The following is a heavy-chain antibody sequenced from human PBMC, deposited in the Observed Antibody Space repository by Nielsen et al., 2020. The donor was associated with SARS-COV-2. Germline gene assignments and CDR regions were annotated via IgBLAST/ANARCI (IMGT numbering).Heavy chain of an antibody. CDR3: ARLGTAAGLDY. D-gene: IGHD6-13*01. CDR1: GFTFSSYS. J-gene: IGHJ4*02. CDR2: ISSSSSYI. Sequence: ESLKISCAASGFTFSSYSMNWVRQAPGKGLEWVSSISSSSSYIYYADSVKGRFTISRDNAKNSLYLQMNSLRAEDTAVYYCARLGTAAGLDYWGQGTLVTVSS. V-gene: IGHV3-21*01.